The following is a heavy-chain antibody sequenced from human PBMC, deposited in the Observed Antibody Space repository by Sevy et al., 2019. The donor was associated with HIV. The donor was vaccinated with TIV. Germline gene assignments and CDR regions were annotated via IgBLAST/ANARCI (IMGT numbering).Heavy chain of an antibody. CDR2: IGVYNGNL. CDR3: AIVPTYHYGSATYFDY. V-gene: IGHV1-18*01. J-gene: IGHJ4*02. D-gene: IGHD3-10*01. CDR1: GYIFTNSG. Sequence: ASVKVSCKTSGYIFTNSGITWVRQAPGQGLEWMGWIGVYNGNLKYAQKFQGRVTMTTDTSTSTAYMELTSLRSDDTGVYYCAIVPTYHYGSATYFDYWGPGTLVTVSS.